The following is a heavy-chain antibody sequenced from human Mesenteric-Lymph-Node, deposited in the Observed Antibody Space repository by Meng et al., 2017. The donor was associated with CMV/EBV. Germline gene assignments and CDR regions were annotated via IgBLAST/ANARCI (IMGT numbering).Heavy chain of an antibody. D-gene: IGHD1-26*01. Sequence: SLKISCAVSGFTVSSNYMSWVRQAPGKGLEWVSYISSSGSTIYYADSVKGRFTISRDNAKNSLYLQMNSLRAEDTAVYYCAREEGLLLGSSKGARGMDVWGQGTTVTVSS. V-gene: IGHV3-11*04. CDR1: GFTVSSNY. CDR2: ISSSGSTI. J-gene: IGHJ6*02. CDR3: AREEGLLLGSSKGARGMDV.